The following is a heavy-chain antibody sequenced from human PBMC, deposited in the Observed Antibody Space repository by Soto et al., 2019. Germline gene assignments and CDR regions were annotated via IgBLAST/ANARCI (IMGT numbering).Heavy chain of an antibody. J-gene: IGHJ4*02. D-gene: IGHD3-10*01. Sequence: QVQLVESGGGVVQPGRSLRLSCAASGFTFSDRGMHWVRQAPGKGLEWVAIISYDGINKYYIVSVKGGFTISRDNSKNTLYLQMDSLRGDDTGVYYCAMPADYYPVWFGLVDYWGQGTLVTVSS. CDR3: AMPADYYPVWFGLVDY. CDR2: ISYDGINK. CDR1: GFTFSDRG. V-gene: IGHV3-30*03.